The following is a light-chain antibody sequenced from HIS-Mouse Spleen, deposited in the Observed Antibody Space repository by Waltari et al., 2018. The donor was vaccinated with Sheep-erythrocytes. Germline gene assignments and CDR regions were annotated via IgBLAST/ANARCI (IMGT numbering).Light chain of an antibody. CDR3: CSYAGSYNHV. CDR1: SSDVGAYIY. Sequence: QSALTQPRSVSGAPGPSVTISCTGPSSDVGAYIYFSWYQQHPGKAPKLMIYDVSKRPSGVPDRFSGSKSGNTASLTISGLQAEDEADYYCCSYAGSYNHVFATGTKVTVL. J-gene: IGLJ1*01. CDR2: DVS. V-gene: IGLV2-11*01.